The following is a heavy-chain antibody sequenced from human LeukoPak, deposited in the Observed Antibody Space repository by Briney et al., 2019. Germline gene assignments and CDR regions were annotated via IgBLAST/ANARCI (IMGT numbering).Heavy chain of an antibody. CDR3: ARGSDNEDAFDI. Sequence: ASVKVSCKASGYTFTGYYMHWVRQAPGQGLEWMGWINPNSGGTNYAQKFPGRVTMTRDTSISTAYMELSRLRSDDTAVYYCARGSDNEDAFDIWGQGTMVSVSS. J-gene: IGHJ3*02. CDR1: GYTFTGYY. V-gene: IGHV1-2*02. CDR2: INPNSGGT. D-gene: IGHD3-10*01.